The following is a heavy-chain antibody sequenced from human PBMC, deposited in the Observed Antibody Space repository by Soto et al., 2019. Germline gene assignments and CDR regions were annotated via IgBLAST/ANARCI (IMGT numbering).Heavy chain of an antibody. Sequence: SETLSLTCTVSGGSISSFYWSWIRQPPGKGLEWIGYIYYSGSTNYNPSLKSRVTISVDTSKNQFSLKLSSVTAADTAVYYCARGRLGAMIVVGPRYYFDYWGQGTLVTVSS. J-gene: IGHJ4*02. CDR2: IYYSGST. D-gene: IGHD3-22*01. CDR3: ARGRLGAMIVVGPRYYFDY. CDR1: GGSISSFY. V-gene: IGHV4-59*08.